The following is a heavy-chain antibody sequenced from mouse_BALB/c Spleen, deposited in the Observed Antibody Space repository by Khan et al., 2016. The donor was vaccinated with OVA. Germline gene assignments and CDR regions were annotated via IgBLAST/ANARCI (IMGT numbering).Heavy chain of an antibody. CDR3: ARAGYGSLGY. CDR1: GYTFTDYN. Sequence: VRLQQSGPDLVKPGASVKIPCKASGYTFTDYNMDWVKQSHGKSLEWIGDINPNNGDTFYNQKFKGKATLTVDKSSSPAFMELRSLTSEDTAVYYCARAGYGSLGYWGQGTTLTVSS. D-gene: IGHD1-1*01. J-gene: IGHJ2*01. CDR2: INPNNGDT. V-gene: IGHV1-18*01.